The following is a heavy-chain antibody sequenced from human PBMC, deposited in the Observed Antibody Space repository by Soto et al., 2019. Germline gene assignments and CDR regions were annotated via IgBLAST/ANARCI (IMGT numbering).Heavy chain of an antibody. D-gene: IGHD3-10*01. V-gene: IGHV3-7*01. J-gene: IGHJ6*02. Sequence: EVQLVESGGGLVQPGGSLRLSCAASGFTFSSYWMSWVRQAPGKGLEWVANIKQDGSGKYYVDSVKGRFTISRDNAKNSLYLQMNSLSAEDTAVYYCASGRYYGSGSSYYYGMDVWGQGTTVTVSS. CDR3: ASGRYYGSGSSYYYGMDV. CDR2: IKQDGSGK. CDR1: GFTFSSYW.